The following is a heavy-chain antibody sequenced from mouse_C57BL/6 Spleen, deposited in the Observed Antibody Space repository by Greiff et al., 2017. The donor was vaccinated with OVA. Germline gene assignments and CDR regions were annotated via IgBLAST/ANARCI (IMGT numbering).Heavy chain of an antibody. CDR3: AREYYGNSYWYFDV. CDR2: ISYSGST. J-gene: IGHJ1*03. V-gene: IGHV3-1*01. CDR1: GYSITSGYD. D-gene: IGHD2-1*01. Sequence: EVQLQESGPGMVKPSQSLSLTCTVTGYSITSGYDWHWIRHFPGNKLEWMGYISYSGSTNYNPSLKSRISITHDTSKNQFFLKLNSVTTEDTATYYCAREYYGNSYWYFDVWGTGTTVTVSS.